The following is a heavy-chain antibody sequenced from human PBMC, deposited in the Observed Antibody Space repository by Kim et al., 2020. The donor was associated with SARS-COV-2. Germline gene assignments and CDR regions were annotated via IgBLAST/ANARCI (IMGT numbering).Heavy chain of an antibody. D-gene: IGHD2-15*01. Sequence: GGSLRLSCAASGLTFSTYGMHWVRQAPGKGLEWVAVISYDGSSDYYADSAKGRFTISRDNSKNTLYLQMNSLRAEDTAVYYCAKTTLSFCSGGACYGHDHWGQGTLVTVSS. V-gene: IGHV3-30*18. J-gene: IGHJ4*02. CDR3: AKTTLSFCSGGACYGHDH. CDR2: ISYDGSSD. CDR1: GLTFSTYG.